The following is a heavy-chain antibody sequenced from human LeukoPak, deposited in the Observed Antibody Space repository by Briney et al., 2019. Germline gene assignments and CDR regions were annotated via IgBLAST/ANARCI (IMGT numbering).Heavy chain of an antibody. Sequence: ASVKVSCKASGSTFSAYIHWARQAPGQGLEWMGWIIPDSGGTNYAQKFQGRVTMTRDTSISTAYMVLSGLIYEDTAIYYCAMPFTGGAPPYWGQGTLVTVSS. D-gene: IGHD3-16*01. CDR3: AMPFTGGAPPY. CDR2: IIPDSGGT. J-gene: IGHJ4*02. CDR1: GSTFSAY. V-gene: IGHV1-2*02.